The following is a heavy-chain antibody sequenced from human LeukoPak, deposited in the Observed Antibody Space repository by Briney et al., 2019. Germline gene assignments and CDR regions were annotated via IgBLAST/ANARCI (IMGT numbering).Heavy chain of an antibody. V-gene: IGHV3-49*04. CDR1: GFTFGGYA. CDR2: IRSRAYGGTT. J-gene: IGHJ4*02. CDR3: TRDYQLEWLLYPPRPGDY. Sequence: GGSLRLSCTASGFTFGGYAMSWVRQPPGKGLEWVGFIRSRAYGGTTAYAASVKGIFTISRDDSKSIAYLQMNSLTTEDTAVYYCTRDYQLEWLLYPPRPGDYWGQGTLVTVSS. D-gene: IGHD3-3*01.